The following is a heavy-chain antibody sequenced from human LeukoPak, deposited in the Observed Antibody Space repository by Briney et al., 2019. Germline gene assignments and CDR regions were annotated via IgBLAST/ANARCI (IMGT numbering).Heavy chain of an antibody. CDR2: IIPIFGTA. V-gene: IGHV1-69*05. D-gene: IGHD5-24*01. Sequence: SVKVSCKASGGTFSSYAISWVRQAPGQGLEWMRGIIPIFGTANYAQKFQGRVTITTDESTSTAYMELSSLRSEDTAVYYCARSADGYNWGYFDYWGQGTLVTVSS. CDR3: ARSADGYNWGYFDY. J-gene: IGHJ4*02. CDR1: GGTFSSYA.